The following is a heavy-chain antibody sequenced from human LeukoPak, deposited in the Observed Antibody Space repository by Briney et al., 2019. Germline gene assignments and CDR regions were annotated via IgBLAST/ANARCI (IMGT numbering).Heavy chain of an antibody. CDR3: AKGFYYGGSSDLSSFDI. D-gene: IGHD4-23*01. Sequence: GGSLRLSCAASGFTFSSYGMHWVRQAPGKGLEWVSGFSGSGDTTDYADSVKGRFTISRDNSKNTLYLQMNSLRVEDTAVYHCAKGFYYGGSSDLSSFDIWGQGTMVTVSS. J-gene: IGHJ3*02. CDR2: FSGSGDTT. V-gene: IGHV3-23*01. CDR1: GFTFSSYG.